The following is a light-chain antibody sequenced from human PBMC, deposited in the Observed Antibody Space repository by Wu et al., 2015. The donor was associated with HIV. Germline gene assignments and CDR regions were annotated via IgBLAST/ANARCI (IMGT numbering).Light chain of an antibody. CDR2: GAS. V-gene: IGKV3-20*01. Sequence: EIVLTQSPGTLSLSPGERAALSCRASQSISNNYLAWYQQKPGQAPRVLIYGASSRATGIPDRFSGGGSGTDFSLTISRLEPEDFAVYYCQQYGSSPQTLGQGTKVEIK. CDR1: QSISNNY. CDR3: QQYGSSPQT. J-gene: IGKJ1*01.